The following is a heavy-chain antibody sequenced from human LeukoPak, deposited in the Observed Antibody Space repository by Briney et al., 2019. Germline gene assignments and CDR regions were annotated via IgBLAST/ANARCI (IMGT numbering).Heavy chain of an antibody. Sequence: SVKVSCEASRGTFSSYAISWVRQAPGQGPEWMGGIIPIFGTANYAQKFQGRVTITADESTSTAYMELSSLRSEDTAVYYCARVGSGSYSPPAYYYGMDVWGQGTTVTVSS. J-gene: IGHJ6*02. CDR3: ARVGSGSYSPPAYYYGMDV. D-gene: IGHD1-26*01. V-gene: IGHV1-69*13. CDR1: RGTFSSYA. CDR2: IIPIFGTA.